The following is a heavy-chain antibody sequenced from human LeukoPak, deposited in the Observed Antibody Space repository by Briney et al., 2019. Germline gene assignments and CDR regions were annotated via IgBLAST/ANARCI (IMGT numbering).Heavy chain of an antibody. CDR1: GGSISSYY. CDR2: IYYSGST. D-gene: IGHD2-2*01. Sequence: PSETLSLTCTVSGGSISSYYWSWIRQPPGKGLEWIGYIYYSGSTNYNPSLKSRVTISVDTSKNQFSLKLSSVTAADTAVYYCARGGCSSTSCATDWFDPWGREPWSPSPQ. CDR3: ARGGCSSTSCATDWFDP. J-gene: IGHJ5*02. V-gene: IGHV4-59*01.